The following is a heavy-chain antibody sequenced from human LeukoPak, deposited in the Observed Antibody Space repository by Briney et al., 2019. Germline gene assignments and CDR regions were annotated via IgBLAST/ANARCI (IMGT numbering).Heavy chain of an antibody. D-gene: IGHD6-19*01. CDR2: AYYSGST. CDR1: DGSISNYY. Sequence: PSETLSLTCSVFDGSISNYYWSWIRQPPGKGLEWIGYAYYSGSTTYNPSLESRVTISVDTSKNQFSLKLTAVTAADTAVYYCARNSAVATSRSWFDPWSQGTLVTVSS. CDR3: ARNSAVATSRSWFDP. V-gene: IGHV4-59*08. J-gene: IGHJ5*02.